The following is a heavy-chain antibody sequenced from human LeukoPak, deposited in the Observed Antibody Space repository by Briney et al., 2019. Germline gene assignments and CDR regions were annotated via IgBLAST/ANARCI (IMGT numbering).Heavy chain of an antibody. J-gene: IGHJ4*02. Sequence: PGRSLRLSRAASGFTFSSYGMHWVRQAPGKGLEWVAVISYDGSNKYYADSVKGRFTISRDNSKNTLYLQMNSLRAEDTAVYYCATGEGFDYWGQGTLVTVSS. CDR2: ISYDGSNK. CDR1: GFTFSSYG. CDR3: ATGEGFDY. V-gene: IGHV3-30*03.